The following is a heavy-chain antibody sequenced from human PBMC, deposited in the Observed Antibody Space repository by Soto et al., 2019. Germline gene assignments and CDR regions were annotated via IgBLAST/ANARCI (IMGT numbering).Heavy chain of an antibody. J-gene: IGHJ6*02. CDR1: GYTFTSYA. CDR3: ARAITMVRGVVTIYYYGMDV. CDR2: INAGNGNT. V-gene: IGHV1-3*01. D-gene: IGHD3-10*01. Sequence: GASVKVSCKASGYTFTSYAIHWVRQAPGQRLEWMGWINAGNGNTKYSQKFQGRVTITRDTSASTAYMELSSLRSEDTAVYYCARAITMVRGVVTIYYYGMDVWGQGTTVTVSS.